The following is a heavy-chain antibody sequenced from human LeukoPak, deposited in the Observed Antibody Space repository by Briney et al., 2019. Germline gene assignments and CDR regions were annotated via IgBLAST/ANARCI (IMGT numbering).Heavy chain of an antibody. CDR2: IYYSGST. J-gene: IGHJ4*02. Sequence: SETLSLTCTVSGDSINSYYWNWIRQHPGKGLEWIGYIYYSGSTNYNPSLKSRVTISVDTSKSQISLKLRSVTAADTAMYYCARLWSGYRPPDYWGQGTLVTVSS. D-gene: IGHD3-3*01. CDR1: GDSINSYY. V-gene: IGHV4-59*08. CDR3: ARLWSGYRPPDY.